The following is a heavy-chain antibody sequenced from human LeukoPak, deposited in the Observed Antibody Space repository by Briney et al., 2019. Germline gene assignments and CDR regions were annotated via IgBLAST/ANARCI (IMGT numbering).Heavy chain of an antibody. CDR3: ARHLAAVFDY. Sequence: PSETLSLTCTVSGGSISSSSYYWGWIRQPPGKGLEWIGSIYYSGCTYYNPSLKSRVTISVDTSKNQFSLKLSSVTAADTAVYYCARHLAAVFDYWGQGTLVTVS. CDR1: GGSISSSSYY. CDR2: IYYSGCT. V-gene: IGHV4-39*01. J-gene: IGHJ4*02. D-gene: IGHD6-13*01.